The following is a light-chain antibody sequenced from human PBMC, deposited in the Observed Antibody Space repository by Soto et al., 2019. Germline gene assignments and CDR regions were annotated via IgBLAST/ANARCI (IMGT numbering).Light chain of an antibody. V-gene: IGLV2-14*01. CDR2: DVS. Sequence: QSALTQPASVSGSPGQSITISCTGTSSDVGGYNYVSWYQQHPGKAPKLMIYDVSNRPSGVSNRCSGSKSGNTASLTISGLHVEDEADYYCSSYTSSSTVFGGGTQLTFL. CDR1: SSDVGGYNY. CDR3: SSYTSSSTV. J-gene: IGLJ7*01.